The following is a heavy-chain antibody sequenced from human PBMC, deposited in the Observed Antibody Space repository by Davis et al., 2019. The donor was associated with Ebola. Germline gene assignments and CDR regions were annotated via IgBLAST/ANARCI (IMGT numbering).Heavy chain of an antibody. J-gene: IGHJ4*02. Sequence: PSETLSLTCAVYGGSFSGYYWSWIRQPPGKGPEWVSSISSSASYKNYADSVKGRFTISRDNSKNTLYLQMNSLRPEDTAVYYCARDSDDYSFDYWGQGTLVTVSS. D-gene: IGHD4-11*01. V-gene: IGHV3-11*06. CDR2: ISSSASYK. CDR3: ARDSDDYSFDY. CDR1: GGSFSGYY.